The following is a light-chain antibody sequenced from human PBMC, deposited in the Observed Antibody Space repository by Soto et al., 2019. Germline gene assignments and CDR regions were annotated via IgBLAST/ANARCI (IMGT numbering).Light chain of an antibody. CDR3: QVWDSSSDHVV. J-gene: IGLJ2*01. V-gene: IGLV2-14*01. Sequence: QSALTQPASVSGSPGQSITISCTGTGSDIGNYNYVSWYQQHPGKAPKLMIYGVSNRPSGIPERFSGSNSGNTATLTISRVEAGDEADYYCQVWDSSSDHVVFGGGTKLTVL. CDR2: GVS. CDR1: GSDIGNYNY.